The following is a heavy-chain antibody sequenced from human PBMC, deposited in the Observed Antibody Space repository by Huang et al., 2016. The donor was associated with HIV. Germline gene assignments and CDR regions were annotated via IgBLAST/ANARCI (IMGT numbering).Heavy chain of an antibody. CDR2: IYWDDDK. CDR3: AHIGDIFAAYSPEYFDY. CDR1: GFSLNTSGVG. V-gene: IGHV2-5*02. J-gene: IGHJ4*02. D-gene: IGHD2-15*01. Sequence: QITLKESGPTLVKPTQTLTLACTFSGFSLNTSGVGVAWIRQPPGKALEWLARIYWDDDKRYRPSLKSRLTISKDPSNNQVVLTMTNMDPVDTASYFCAHIGDIFAAYSPEYFDYWGQGALVTVS.